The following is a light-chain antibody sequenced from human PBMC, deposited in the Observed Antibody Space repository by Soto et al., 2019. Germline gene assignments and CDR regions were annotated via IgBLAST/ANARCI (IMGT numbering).Light chain of an antibody. CDR1: QSVAGS. CDR3: QQRSNRIT. J-gene: IGKJ5*01. Sequence: EFVLTQSPATLTLSPGERAILSCRASQSVAGSLAWYQHTPGQAPRLLIYDISTRAAAIPARFSGSGSGTDFTLTVSSLEPEDFALYYCQQRSNRITFGQGTRLEIK. V-gene: IGKV3-11*01. CDR2: DIS.